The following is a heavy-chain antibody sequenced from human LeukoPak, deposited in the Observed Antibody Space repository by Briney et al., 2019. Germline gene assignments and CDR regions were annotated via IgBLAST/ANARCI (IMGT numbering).Heavy chain of an antibody. D-gene: IGHD6-13*01. CDR3: AKVYAPYSSSWGVAFDI. CDR1: EFTFSTYS. Sequence: GGSLRLSCAASEFTFSTYSMNWVRQAPGKGLEWVSYISSSSSTIYYADSVKGRFTISRDNAKNSLYLQMNSLRAEDTALYYCAKVYAPYSSSWGVAFDIWGQGTMVTVSS. J-gene: IGHJ3*02. CDR2: ISSSSSTI. V-gene: IGHV3-48*01.